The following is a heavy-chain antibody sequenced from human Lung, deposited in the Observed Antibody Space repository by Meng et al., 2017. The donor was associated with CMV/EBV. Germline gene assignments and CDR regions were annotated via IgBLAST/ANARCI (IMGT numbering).Heavy chain of an antibody. J-gene: IGHJ6*02. CDR1: GFTFSSYS. D-gene: IGHD2-21*01. V-gene: IGHV3-21*01. Sequence: GESLKISCAASGFTFSSYSMNWVRQAPGKGLEWVSSISSSGTYIYYADSVKGRFTISRDNAQNSLYLQMYSLRAEDTAVYYCARDVSPRSSAYFAIYYFYALDFWGQGTXVTVSS. CDR2: ISSSGTYI. CDR3: ARDVSPRSSAYFAIYYFYALDF.